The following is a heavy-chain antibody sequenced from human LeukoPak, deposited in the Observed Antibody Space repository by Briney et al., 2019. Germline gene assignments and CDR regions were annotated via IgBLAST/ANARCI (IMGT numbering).Heavy chain of an antibody. V-gene: IGHV3-43*02. J-gene: IGHJ5*02. D-gene: IGHD1-26*01. Sequence: PGGSLRLSCVASGFTLDDSALHWVRQAPGKGLEWISLISGDGDITYYADSVKGRFTISRDTSTNSLYLQMSSLRAEDTAFYYCAKGVRSGTYYNCFDPWGQGTLVTVSS. CDR3: AKGVRSGTYYNCFDP. CDR2: ISGDGDIT. CDR1: GFTLDDSA.